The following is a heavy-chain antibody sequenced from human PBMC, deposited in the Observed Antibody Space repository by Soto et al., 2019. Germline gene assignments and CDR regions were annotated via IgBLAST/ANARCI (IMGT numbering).Heavy chain of an antibody. J-gene: IGHJ5*02. CDR3: ARGPLLDGYYDSSGYRFDP. CDR1: GGSFVGYY. CDR2: INHSGST. V-gene: IGHV4-34*01. Sequence: ETLSPTCAVYGGSFVGYYCSFSRHPPLKWLEWIGEINHSGSTNYNPSLKSRVTISVDTSKNQFSLKLSSVTAADTAVYYCARGPLLDGYYDSSGYRFDPWGQGTLVTVSS. D-gene: IGHD3-22*01.